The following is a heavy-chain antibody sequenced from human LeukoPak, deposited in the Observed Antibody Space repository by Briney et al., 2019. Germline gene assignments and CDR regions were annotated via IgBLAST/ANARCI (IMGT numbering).Heavy chain of an antibody. D-gene: IGHD2-2*01. J-gene: IGHJ4*02. CDR1: GFTFGSYA. CDR3: AKFPDACTTNCYGIDQYLDY. Sequence: GGSLRLSCAASGFTFGSYAMSWVRQAPGKGLEWVSVVSGSGNNIYYADSVKGRFTIARDNSKNTVYLQMNSLRAEDTAVYYCAKFPDACTTNCYGIDQYLDYWGQGTLVTVSS. V-gene: IGHV3-23*01. CDR2: VSGSGNNI.